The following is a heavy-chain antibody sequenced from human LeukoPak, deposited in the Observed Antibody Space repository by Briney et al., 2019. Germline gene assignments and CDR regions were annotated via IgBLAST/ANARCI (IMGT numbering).Heavy chain of an antibody. CDR3: ARVPDKAASGAIGGLDY. Sequence: PGGSLRLSCAASGFTFSSYWMTWVRQAPGKGLEWVAHINQDGREKYYVDFVKGRFTISRDNGKNSLYLQMNSLRTEDTAIYYCARVPDKAASGAIGGLDYWGQGTLVRVSS. D-gene: IGHD4/OR15-4a*01. CDR1: GFTFSSYW. CDR2: INQDGREK. J-gene: IGHJ4*02. V-gene: IGHV3-7*01.